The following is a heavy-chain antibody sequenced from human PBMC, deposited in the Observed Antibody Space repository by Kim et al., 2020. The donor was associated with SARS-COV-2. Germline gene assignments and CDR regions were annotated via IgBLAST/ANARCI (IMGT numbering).Heavy chain of an antibody. CDR3: AKTLGYCSGGSCYPYFDY. D-gene: IGHD2-15*01. CDR1: GFTFSSYA. J-gene: IGHJ4*02. CDR2: ISGSGGST. V-gene: IGHV3-23*01. Sequence: GGSLRLSCAASGFTFSSYAMSWVRQAPGKGLEWVSAISGSGGSTYYVDSVKGRFTISRDNSKNTLYLQMNSLRAEDTAVYYCAKTLGYCSGGSCYPYFDYWGPGTMVTVSS.